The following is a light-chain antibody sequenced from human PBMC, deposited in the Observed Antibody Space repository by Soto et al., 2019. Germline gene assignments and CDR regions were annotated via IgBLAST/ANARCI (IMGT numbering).Light chain of an antibody. Sequence: EIVLTQSPATLSLSPGERATLSCRASQSVSSYLAWYQQKPGQAPRLLIYDASNRATGIPARFSGSGSGTDFTHTISSEEPEDFAVDYCQQLSISPRTFGKGTKVEIK. CDR3: QQLSISPRT. V-gene: IGKV3-11*01. J-gene: IGKJ1*01. CDR1: QSVSSY. CDR2: DAS.